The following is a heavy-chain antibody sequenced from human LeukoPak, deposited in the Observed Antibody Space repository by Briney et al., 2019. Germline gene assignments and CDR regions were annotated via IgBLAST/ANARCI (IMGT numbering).Heavy chain of an antibody. CDR2: INPNSGGI. V-gene: IGHV1-2*02. Sequence: GASVKVSCKASGYTFTGYYIHWVRQAPGQGLEWMGWINPNSGGINYAQKFQGRVTMTRDTSINTAYMELSRLRSDDTAVYYCARDGVVRGVIIYWGQGTLVTVSS. CDR3: ARDGVVRGVIIY. J-gene: IGHJ4*02. CDR1: GYTFTGYY. D-gene: IGHD3-10*01.